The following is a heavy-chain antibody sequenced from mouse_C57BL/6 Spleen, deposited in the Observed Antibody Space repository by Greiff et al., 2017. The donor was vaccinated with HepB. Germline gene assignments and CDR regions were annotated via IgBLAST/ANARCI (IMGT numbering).Heavy chain of an antibody. CDR2: IWSGGST. Sequence: QVHVKQSGPGLVQPSQSLSITCTVSGFSLTSYGVHWVRQSPGQGLEWLGVIWSGGSTDYNAAFMSRLSITKDNSKSQVFFKMNSLQADDTAIYYCAKNEGVYGSSLDYWGQGTTLTVSS. V-gene: IGHV2-5*01. J-gene: IGHJ2*01. CDR3: AKNEGVYGSSLDY. D-gene: IGHD1-1*01. CDR1: GFSLTSYG.